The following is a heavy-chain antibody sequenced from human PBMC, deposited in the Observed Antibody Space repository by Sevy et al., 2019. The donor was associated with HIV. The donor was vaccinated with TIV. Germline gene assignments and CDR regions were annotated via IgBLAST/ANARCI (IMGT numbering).Heavy chain of an antibody. CDR3: ARGGDCNDRSATRDFDY. V-gene: IGHV3-33*01. CDR1: GFTFSNYG. CDR2: IWNDGSNK. Sequence: GGSLRLSCAASGFTFSNYGMHWVRQAPGKGLEWVAVIWNDGSNKYYADSVKGRFTISRDNSKNTLYLQMNSLRVEDTAVYYCARGGDCNDRSATRDFDYWGQGTLVTVSS. D-gene: IGHD2-21*02. J-gene: IGHJ4*02.